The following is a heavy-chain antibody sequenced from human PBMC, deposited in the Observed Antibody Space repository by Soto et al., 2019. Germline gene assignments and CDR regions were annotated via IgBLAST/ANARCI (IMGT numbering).Heavy chain of an antibody. CDR2: ISYDGSNK. Sequence: PGGSLRLSCAASGFTFSSYGMHWVRQAPGEGLEWVAVISYDGSNKYYADSVKGRFTISRDNSKNTLYLQMNSLRAEDTAVYYCAKDCSSTSCYLSWGQGTLVTVSS. J-gene: IGHJ4*02. D-gene: IGHD2-2*01. CDR3: AKDCSSTSCYLS. CDR1: GFTFSSYG. V-gene: IGHV3-30*18.